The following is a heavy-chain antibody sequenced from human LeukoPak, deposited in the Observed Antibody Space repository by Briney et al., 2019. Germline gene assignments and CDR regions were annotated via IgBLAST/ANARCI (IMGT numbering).Heavy chain of an antibody. Sequence: GGSLRLSCAASGFTFTSYSMSWVRQAPGKGLEWVSGTSDRGDYTYYADSVKGRFTISRDNAKNSLYLQMNSLRDEDTAVYYCARAYYYGSGAFDYWGQGTLVTVSS. J-gene: IGHJ4*02. CDR2: TSDRGDYT. D-gene: IGHD3-10*01. V-gene: IGHV3-23*01. CDR3: ARAYYYGSGAFDY. CDR1: GFTFTSYS.